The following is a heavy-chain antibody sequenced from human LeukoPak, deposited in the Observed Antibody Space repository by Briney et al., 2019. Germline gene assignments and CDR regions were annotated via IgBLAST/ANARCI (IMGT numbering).Heavy chain of an antibody. J-gene: IGHJ3*02. CDR2: ISAYNGNT. V-gene: IGHV1-18*01. Sequence: ASVKVSCKASGYTFTSYGISWVRQAPGQGLEWMGWISAYNGNTNYAQKLQGRVTMTTDTSTSTAYMELRSLRSDDTAVHYCVREKVVPAAPDAFDIWGQGTMVTVSS. CDR3: VREKVVPAAPDAFDI. CDR1: GYTFTSYG. D-gene: IGHD2-2*01.